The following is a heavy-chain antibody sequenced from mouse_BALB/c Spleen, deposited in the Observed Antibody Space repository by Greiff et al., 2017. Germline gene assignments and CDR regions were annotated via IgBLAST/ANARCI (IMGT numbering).Heavy chain of an antibody. CDR3: AREEWFAY. V-gene: IGHV1-67*01. CDR1: GYTFTDYS. J-gene: IGHJ3*01. Sequence: VKLVESGPELVRPGVSVKISCKGSGYTFTDYSMHWVKQSHAKSLEWIGVISTYYGNTNYNQKFKGKATMTVDKSSSTAYMELARLTSEDSAIYYCAREEWFAYWGQGTLVTVSA. CDR2: ISTYYGNT.